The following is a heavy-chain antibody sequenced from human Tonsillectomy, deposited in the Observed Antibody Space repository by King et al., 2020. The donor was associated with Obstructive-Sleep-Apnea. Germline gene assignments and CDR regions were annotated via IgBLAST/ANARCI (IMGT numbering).Heavy chain of an antibody. D-gene: IGHD6-13*01. Sequence: VQLQQWGAGLLKPSETLSLTCAVYGGSFSDYYWSWIRQPPGKGLEWIGEINNSGSTNYNPSLKSRVTIAVDMAKKQFSLKLTSVTAADTAVYYCARGSGAADVNWFDPWGQGVLVTVSS. J-gene: IGHJ5*02. CDR2: INNSGST. CDR3: ARGSGAADVNWFDP. V-gene: IGHV4-34*01. CDR1: GGSFSDYY.